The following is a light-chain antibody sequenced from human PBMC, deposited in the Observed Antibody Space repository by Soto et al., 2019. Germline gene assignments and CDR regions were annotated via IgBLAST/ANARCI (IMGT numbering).Light chain of an antibody. CDR2: GAS. J-gene: IGKJ1*01. CDR3: QQYGRSPPWT. Sequence: EIVLTQSPGTLSLSPGERATLSCRASRSVSSSYLAWYQQKPGQAPRLLIHGASSSATGIPDRFSGSGSGTDFTLTISRREPEDFAVYYCQQYGRSPPWTFGQGTKVEIK. CDR1: RSVSSSY. V-gene: IGKV3-20*01.